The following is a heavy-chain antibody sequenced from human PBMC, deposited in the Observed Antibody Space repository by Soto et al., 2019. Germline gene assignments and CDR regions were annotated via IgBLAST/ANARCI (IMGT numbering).Heavy chain of an antibody. CDR2: IGATGSTT. CDR1: GFTFSSYA. V-gene: IGHV3-23*01. D-gene: IGHD3-10*01. CDR3: SKSGSGSYFGGYYFDY. Sequence: EVQLLESGGGLVQPGGSLRLSCAASGFTFSSYAMNWVRQAPGKGLEWVSAIGATGSTTYYADSVKGRFTISRDNSKNTLYLQVKSLRVEDTAVYYCSKSGSGSYFGGYYFDYWGQGTLVAVSS. J-gene: IGHJ4*02.